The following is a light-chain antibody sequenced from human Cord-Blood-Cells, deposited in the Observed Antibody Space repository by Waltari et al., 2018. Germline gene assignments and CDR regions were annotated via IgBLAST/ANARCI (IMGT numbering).Light chain of an antibody. J-gene: IGKJ4*01. CDR1: QGISSW. Sequence: DIQMTQSPSSVSASVGDRVTITCRACQGISSWVAWYQQKPGQAPKLLIYAASSLQSGVPSRFSGSGSATDFTLIISSLQPEDFANYYRQQANSLPRTFGRGTKVEIK. V-gene: IGKV1-12*01. CDR2: AAS. CDR3: QQANSLPRT.